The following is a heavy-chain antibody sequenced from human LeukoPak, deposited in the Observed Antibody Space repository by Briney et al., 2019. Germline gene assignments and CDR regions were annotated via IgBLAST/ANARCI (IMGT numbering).Heavy chain of an antibody. CDR2: ISGSGGST. V-gene: IGHV3-23*01. CDR1: GFTFSSYG. CDR3: AKMGPWDYYYMDV. Sequence: GGSLRLSCAASGFTFSSYGMSWVRQAPGKGLELVSAISGSGGSTYYADSVKGRFTISRDNSKNKLYLQMNSLRAEDTAVYYCAKMGPWDYYYMDVWGKGTTVTISS. J-gene: IGHJ6*03. D-gene: IGHD7-27*01.